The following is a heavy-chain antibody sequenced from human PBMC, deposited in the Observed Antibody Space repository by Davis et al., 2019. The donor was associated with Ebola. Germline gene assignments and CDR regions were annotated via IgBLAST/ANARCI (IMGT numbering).Heavy chain of an antibody. D-gene: IGHD2-8*01. J-gene: IGHJ5*02. CDR3: ARHGECINGVCNISFDP. Sequence: GESLKISCKGSGYSFTSYWISWVRQMPGKGLEWMGRIDPSDSYSNYSPSFQGHVTISADKSISTAYLQWSSLKASDTAIYYCARHGECINGVCNISFDPWGQGTLVSVSS. CDR2: IDPSDSYS. CDR1: GYSFTSYW. V-gene: IGHV5-10-1*01.